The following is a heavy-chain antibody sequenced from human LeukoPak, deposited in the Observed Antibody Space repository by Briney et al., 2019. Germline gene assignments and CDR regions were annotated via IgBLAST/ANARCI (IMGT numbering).Heavy chain of an antibody. CDR3: ARDSAIFGVVIYYFDY. D-gene: IGHD3-3*01. Sequence: ASVKVSCKASGYTFTSYYMHWVRQAPGQGLEWMGIINPSGGSTSYAQKFQGRVTMTRDMSTSTVYMELSSLRSEDTAVYYCARDSAIFGVVIYYFDYWGQGTLVTVSS. J-gene: IGHJ4*02. V-gene: IGHV1-46*01. CDR1: GYTFTSYY. CDR2: INPSGGST.